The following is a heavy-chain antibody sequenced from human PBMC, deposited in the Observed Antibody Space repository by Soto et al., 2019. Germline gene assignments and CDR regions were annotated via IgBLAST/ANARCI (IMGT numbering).Heavy chain of an antibody. Sequence: ASVKVSCKASGGTFSSYAISWVRQAPGQGLEWMGGIIPIFGTANYAQKFQGRVTITADESTSTAYMELSSLRSEDTAVYYCARGPQWELLYPYFDYWGQGTLVTVSS. V-gene: IGHV1-69*13. CDR2: IIPIFGTA. CDR1: GGTFSSYA. CDR3: ARGPQWELLYPYFDY. J-gene: IGHJ4*02. D-gene: IGHD1-26*01.